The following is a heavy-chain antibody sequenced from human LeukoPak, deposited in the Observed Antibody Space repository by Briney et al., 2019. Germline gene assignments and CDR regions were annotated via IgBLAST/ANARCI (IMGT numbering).Heavy chain of an antibody. J-gene: IGHJ3*02. CDR3: ARRLDIVVSIAFDI. D-gene: IGHD5-12*01. V-gene: IGHV1-18*01. CDR1: GYTFTNYG. CDR2: ISPYNDNT. Sequence: ASVKVSCKTSGYTFTNYGLSWVRQAPGQGFEWMGWISPYNDNTNYAQKFQGRVTMTTDTSTRTAYMELRSLRSDDTAVYYCARRLDIVVSIAFDIWGQGTMVTVSS.